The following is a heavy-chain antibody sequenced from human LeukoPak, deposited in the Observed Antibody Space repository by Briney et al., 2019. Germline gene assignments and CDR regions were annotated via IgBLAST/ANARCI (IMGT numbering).Heavy chain of an antibody. CDR2: IYYNGYT. J-gene: IGHJ4*02. D-gene: IGHD3-10*01. V-gene: IGHV4-39*01. Sequence: SETLSLTYTVSGGSISSGSYYWDWIRQPPGKGLEWIGHIYYNGYTYYNPSLKSRVTISVDTSKNQFSLKLSSVTAADTAVDYCASNYYGSGSLDYWGQGNLVTVSS. CDR3: ASNYYGSGSLDY. CDR1: GGSISSGSYY.